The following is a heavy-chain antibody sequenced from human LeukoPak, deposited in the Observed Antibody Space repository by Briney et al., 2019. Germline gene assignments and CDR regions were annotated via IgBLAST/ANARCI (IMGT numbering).Heavy chain of an antibody. CDR2: MNHSGST. V-gene: IGHV4-34*01. CDR3: AVGWGY. Sequence: SETLSLTCAVYGGSFSGYYWSWIRQPPGKGLEWIGEMNHSGSTNYNPSLKSRVTISVDTSKNQFSLKLSSVTAADTAVYYCAVGWGYWGQGTLVTVSS. D-gene: IGHD6-19*01. CDR1: GGSFSGYY. J-gene: IGHJ4*02.